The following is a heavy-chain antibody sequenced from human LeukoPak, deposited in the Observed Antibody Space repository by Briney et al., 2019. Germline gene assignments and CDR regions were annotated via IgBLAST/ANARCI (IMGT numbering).Heavy chain of an antibody. CDR3: ARLQPLVIPAAKLGFDY. J-gene: IGHJ4*02. Sequence: GGSLRLSCAASGFTFSSYVMHWVRQAPGKGLEWVAIISYDGSNEYYADSVKGRFTISRDNSRDRIYLQMNSLRTDDTAVYYCARLQPLVIPAAKLGFDYWGQGTLVTVSS. D-gene: IGHD2-2*01. CDR1: GFTFSSYV. CDR2: ISYDGSNE. V-gene: IGHV3-30*04.